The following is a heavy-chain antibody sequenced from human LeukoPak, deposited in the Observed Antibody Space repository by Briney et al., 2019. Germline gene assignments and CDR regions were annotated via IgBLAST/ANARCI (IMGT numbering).Heavy chain of an antibody. Sequence: SETLSLTCAVYGGSFSGHYWSWIRQPPGKGLEWIGEISHSGSTNYSPSLKSRVTISVDTSKNEFSLKVNSVSAADTAVYYCASVELATTNFDYWGQGTLVTVSS. V-gene: IGHV4-34*01. D-gene: IGHD1-1*01. CDR3: ASVELATTNFDY. J-gene: IGHJ4*02. CDR1: GGSFSGHY. CDR2: ISHSGST.